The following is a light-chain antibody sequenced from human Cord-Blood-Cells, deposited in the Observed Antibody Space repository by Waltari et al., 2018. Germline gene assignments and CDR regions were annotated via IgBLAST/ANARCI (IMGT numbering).Light chain of an antibody. CDR2: DVS. J-gene: IGLJ1*01. CDR3: SSYTSSFYV. Sequence: QSALTQPASVSGSPGQSITISCTGTSSDAGGYNYVSWYQPHPGKAPKLMIYDVSKRPSGVSNRFSGSKSGNTASLTISGLQAEDEADYYCSSYTSSFYVFGTGTKVTVL. CDR1: SSDAGGYNY. V-gene: IGLV2-14*01.